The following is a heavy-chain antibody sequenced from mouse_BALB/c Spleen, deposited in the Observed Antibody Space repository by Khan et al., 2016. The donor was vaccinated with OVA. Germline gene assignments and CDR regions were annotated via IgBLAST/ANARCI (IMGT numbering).Heavy chain of an antibody. V-gene: IGHV1-4*01. CDR1: GYTFTSYT. J-gene: IGHJ3*01. CDR2: INPTNGYT. CDR3: SRDGAYYRNDGWFAY. D-gene: IGHD2-14*01. Sequence: QVQLQQSGAELARPGASVKMSCKASGYTFTSYTMHWVKQRPGQGLDWIGYINPTNGYTNYNQKFKDKATLTADKSSSTAYMQLSSLTSDDSAGDYCSRDGAYYRNDGWFAYWGQGTLVTVSA.